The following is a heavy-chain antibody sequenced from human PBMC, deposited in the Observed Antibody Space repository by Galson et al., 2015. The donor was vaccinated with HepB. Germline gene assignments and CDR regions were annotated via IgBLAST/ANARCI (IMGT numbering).Heavy chain of an antibody. V-gene: IGHV1-24*01. CDR1: GYSLTELS. CDR3: ARGGMATIGGPTFDY. CDR2: FDPEHGET. Sequence: SVKVSCKASGYSLTELSMHWVRQAPRKGLEWMGGFDPEHGETIYVQKLQGRVTVTEDTSTDTAYMELRSLRSDDTAVYYCARGGMATIGGPTFDYWGHGTLVTVSS. D-gene: IGHD5-24*01. J-gene: IGHJ4*01.